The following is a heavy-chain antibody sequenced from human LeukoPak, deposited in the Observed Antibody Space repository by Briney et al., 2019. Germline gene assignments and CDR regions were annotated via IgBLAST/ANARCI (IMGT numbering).Heavy chain of an antibody. J-gene: IGHJ5*02. CDR2: IYYSGRT. CDR1: GGSISSYY. Sequence: PSETLSLTCTVSGGSISSYYWSWIRQPPEKGLEWIGYIYYSGRTNYNPSLKSRVTISVDTSKNQFSLKLSSVTAADTAVYYCARAPSNSGYNWFDPWGQGTLVTVSS. D-gene: IGHD2-2*03. V-gene: IGHV4-59*01. CDR3: ARAPSNSGYNWFDP.